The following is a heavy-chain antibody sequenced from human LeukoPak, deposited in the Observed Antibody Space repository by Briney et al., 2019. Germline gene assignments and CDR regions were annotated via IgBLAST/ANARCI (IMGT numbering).Heavy chain of an antibody. CDR1: GDSISSDY. Sequence: SETLSLTCNVSGDSISSDYWSWIRQPPGKGLEWIGYISYSGSTNYNPSLKSRVTISVDTSRNQFSLKLSSVTAADTALYYCAREKAYDSRQGVRGDALDIWGQGTMVTVSS. J-gene: IGHJ3*02. D-gene: IGHD3-22*01. V-gene: IGHV4-59*01. CDR2: ISYSGST. CDR3: AREKAYDSRQGVRGDALDI.